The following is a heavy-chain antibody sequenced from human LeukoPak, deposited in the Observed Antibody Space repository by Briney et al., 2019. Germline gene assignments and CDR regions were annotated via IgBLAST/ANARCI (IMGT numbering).Heavy chain of an antibody. V-gene: IGHV4-4*02. J-gene: IGHJ4*02. CDR2: IYHSGST. CDR3: ARVARGSPSSGDY. D-gene: IGHD3-22*01. CDR1: GGSISSNNW. Sequence: SETLSLTCAVSGGSISSNNWWSWVRQPPGKGLEWIGEIYHSGSTNHNPSLKSRVTISVDKSKNQFSLNLSSVTAADTAVYYCARVARGSPSSGDYWGQGTLVTVSS.